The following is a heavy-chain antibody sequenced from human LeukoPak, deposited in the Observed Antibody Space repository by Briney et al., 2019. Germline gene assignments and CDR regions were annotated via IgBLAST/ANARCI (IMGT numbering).Heavy chain of an antibody. J-gene: IGHJ6*03. CDR2: ISSSGLYI. CDR1: GFTYSTYT. CDR3: AKDKGRYDFWSAYRGGYMDV. D-gene: IGHD3-3*01. Sequence: PGGSLRLSCEVSGFTYSTYTMNWVRQAPGEGLVWVSSISSSGLYIYYADSVKGRFTISRDNSKNTLYLQMNSLRTEDTAVYYCAKDKGRYDFWSAYRGGYMDVWGKGTTVTVSS. V-gene: IGHV3-21*01.